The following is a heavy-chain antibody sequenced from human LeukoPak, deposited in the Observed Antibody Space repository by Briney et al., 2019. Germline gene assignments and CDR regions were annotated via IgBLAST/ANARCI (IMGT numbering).Heavy chain of an antibody. CDR3: ARVARYDYVWGSYGYYYYMDV. CDR2: IYYSGST. J-gene: IGHJ6*03. D-gene: IGHD3-16*01. Sequence: SETLSLTCTVSGGSISSYYWSWIRQPAGKGLEWIGYIYYSGSTNYNPSLKSRVTISVDTSKNQFSLKLSSVTAADTAVYYCARVARYDYVWGSYGYYYYMDVWGKGTTVTVSS. CDR1: GGSISSYY. V-gene: IGHV4-59*01.